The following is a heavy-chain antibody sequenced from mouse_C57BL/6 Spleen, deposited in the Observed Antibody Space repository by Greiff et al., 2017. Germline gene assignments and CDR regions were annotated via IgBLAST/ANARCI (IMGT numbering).Heavy chain of an antibody. CDR2: ISYDGSN. V-gene: IGHV3-6*01. J-gene: IGHJ2*01. CDR3: ARERYGNYYFDY. D-gene: IGHD2-1*01. Sequence: ESGPGLAKPSQSLSLTCSVTGYSITSGYYWNWIRQFPGNKLEWMGYISYDGSNNYNPSLKNRISITRDTSKNQFFLKLNSVTTEDTATYYCARERYGNYYFDYWGQGTTLTVSS. CDR1: GYSITSGYY.